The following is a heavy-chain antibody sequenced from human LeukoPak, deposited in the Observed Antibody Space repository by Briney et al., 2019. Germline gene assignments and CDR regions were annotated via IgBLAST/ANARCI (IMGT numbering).Heavy chain of an antibody. J-gene: IGHJ4*02. CDR2: IIPILGIA. CDR1: GGTFSSYA. V-gene: IGHV1-69*04. D-gene: IGHD2-8*01. CDR3: ARGRTMDAIPYYVDY. Sequence: ASVKVSCKASGGTFSSYAISWVRQAPGQGLAWMGRIIPILGIANYAQKFQGRVTITADKSTSTAYMELSSLRSEDTAVYYCARGRTMDAIPYYVDYWGRGTLVTVSS.